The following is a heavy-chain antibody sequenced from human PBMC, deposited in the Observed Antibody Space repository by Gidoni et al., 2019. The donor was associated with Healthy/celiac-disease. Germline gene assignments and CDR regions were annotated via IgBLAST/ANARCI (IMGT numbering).Heavy chain of an antibody. CDR1: GGTFSSYA. D-gene: IGHD3-16*02. Sequence: QVQLVQSGAEVKKPGSSVKVSCKASGGTFSSYAISWVRQAPGQGLEWMGGIIPICGTANYAQKFQGRVTITADEATSTAYMELSSLRSEDTAVYYCARGNPPRYVWGSYRYTFDYWGQGTLVTVSS. V-gene: IGHV1-69*01. CDR2: IIPICGTA. J-gene: IGHJ4*02. CDR3: ARGNPPRYVWGSYRYTFDY.